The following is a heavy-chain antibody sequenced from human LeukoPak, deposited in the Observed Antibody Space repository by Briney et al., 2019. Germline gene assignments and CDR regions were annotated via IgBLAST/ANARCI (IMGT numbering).Heavy chain of an antibody. Sequence: GGSLRLSCAASGFTVSSNYMSWVRQAPGKGLEWVSVIYSGGYTYYADSVKGRFTISRDNSKNTLYLQMNSLRAEDTAVYYCARAISDYDASDIWGQGTMVTVSS. CDR3: ARAISDYDASDI. V-gene: IGHV3-66*01. J-gene: IGHJ3*02. CDR1: GFTVSSNY. CDR2: IYSGGYT. D-gene: IGHD4-17*01.